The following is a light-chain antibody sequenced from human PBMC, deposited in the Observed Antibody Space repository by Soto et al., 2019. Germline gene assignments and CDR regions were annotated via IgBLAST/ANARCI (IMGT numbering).Light chain of an antibody. CDR2: LGS. CDR3: MQALQTPLT. J-gene: IGKJ4*02. CDR1: QSLRHSNGYNY. Sequence: DIVLTQSPLSLPVTPGEPASISSRSSQSLRHSNGYNYLDWYLQKPGQSPQLLIYLGSNRASGVPDRFSGSGSGTDFTLKISRVEAEDVGVYYCMQALQTPLTFGGGTKVEIK. V-gene: IGKV2-28*01.